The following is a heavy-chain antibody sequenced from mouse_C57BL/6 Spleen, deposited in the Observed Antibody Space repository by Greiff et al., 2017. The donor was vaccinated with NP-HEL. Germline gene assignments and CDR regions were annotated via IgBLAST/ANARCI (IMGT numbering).Heavy chain of an antibody. CDR3: ARVDTTVVDGFDY. D-gene: IGHD1-1*01. J-gene: IGHJ2*01. Sequence: VQLQQPGAELVRPGTSVKLSCKASGYTFTSYWMHWVKQRPGQGLEWIGVIDPSDSYTNYNQKFKGKATLTVDTSSSTAYMQLSSLTSEDSAVYYCARVDTTVVDGFDYWGQGTTLTVSS. V-gene: IGHV1-59*01. CDR2: IDPSDSYT. CDR1: GYTFTSYW.